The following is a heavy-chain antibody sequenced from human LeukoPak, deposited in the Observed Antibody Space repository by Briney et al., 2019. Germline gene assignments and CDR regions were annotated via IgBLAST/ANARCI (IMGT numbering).Heavy chain of an antibody. J-gene: IGHJ4*02. CDR2: ISYDGSNK. CDR1: GFSFSGYG. Sequence: GGSPRLSCVASGFSFSGYGIHWVRQAPGKGLEWVAVISYDGSNKYYADSVKGRFTISRDNSKHTLYLQMNSLRVEDTAFYYYAKDNRRHYTSGPNPDSLHWGQGALVTVSS. V-gene: IGHV3-30*18. D-gene: IGHD6-19*01. CDR3: AKDNRRHYTSGPNPDSLH.